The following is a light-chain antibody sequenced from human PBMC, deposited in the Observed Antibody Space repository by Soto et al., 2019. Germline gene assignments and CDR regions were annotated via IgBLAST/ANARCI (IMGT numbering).Light chain of an antibody. Sequence: QSVLTQPASVSGSPGQSITISCTGTSSDIGSYNLVSWYQQHPGKAPKLMIYEGSERPSGVSNRFSGSKSGNTASLTISGLQAEDEADYYCCSYAGSSTLYVFGNGTKLTVL. CDR1: SSDIGSYNL. CDR2: EGS. CDR3: CSYAGSSTLYV. J-gene: IGLJ1*01. V-gene: IGLV2-23*01.